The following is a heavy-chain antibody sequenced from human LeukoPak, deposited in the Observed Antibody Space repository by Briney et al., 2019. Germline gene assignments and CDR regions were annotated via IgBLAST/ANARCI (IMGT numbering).Heavy chain of an antibody. CDR3: ATVTMVRGVIIFFDY. CDR1: GYTLTELS. J-gene: IGHJ4*02. V-gene: IGHV1-24*01. CDR2: FDPEDGET. D-gene: IGHD3-10*01. Sequence: ASVKVPCKVSGYTLTELSMHWVRQAPGKGLEWMGGFDPEDGETIYAQKFQGRVTMTEDTSTDTAYMELSSLRSEDTAVYYCATVTMVRGVIIFFDYWGQGTLVTVSS.